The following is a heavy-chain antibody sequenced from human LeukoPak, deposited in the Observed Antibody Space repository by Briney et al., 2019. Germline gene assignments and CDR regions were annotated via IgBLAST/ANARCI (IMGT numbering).Heavy chain of an antibody. J-gene: IGHJ5*02. CDR3: ARPGDFYYVSSGITGWFDP. V-gene: IGHV4-39*01. D-gene: IGHD3-22*01. CDR1: GGSISSSSYY. CDR2: IYYSGST. Sequence: SETLSLTCTVSGGSISSSSYYWGWIRQPPGKGLEWIGSIYYSGSTYYNPSLKSRVTISVDTSKNQFSLKLSSVTAADTAVYYCARPGDFYYVSSGITGWFDPWGQGTLVTVSS.